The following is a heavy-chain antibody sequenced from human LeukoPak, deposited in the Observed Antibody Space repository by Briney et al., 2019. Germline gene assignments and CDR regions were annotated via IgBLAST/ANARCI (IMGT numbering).Heavy chain of an antibody. V-gene: IGHV3-21*01. CDR2: ISISSSYI. J-gene: IGHJ4*02. CDR3: ARAGRDGYSDY. CDR1: GFTFTVYK. D-gene: IGHD5-24*01. Sequence: GGSLRLSCAASGFTFTVYKMNWVRQAPGKGLEWVSSISISSSYIHYVDSVKGRFTISRDNAKNSLYLQMNSLRAEDTAVYFCARAGRDGYSDYWGQGTLVTVSS.